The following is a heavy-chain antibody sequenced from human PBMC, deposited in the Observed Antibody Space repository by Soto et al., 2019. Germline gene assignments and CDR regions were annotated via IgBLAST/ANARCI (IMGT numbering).Heavy chain of an antibody. CDR1: GFTFSSYE. D-gene: IGHD5-18*01. CDR3: ARVVGYSYGYVKDY. J-gene: IGHJ4*02. CDR2: ISSSGSTI. Sequence: LRLSCAASGFTFSSYEMNWVRQAPGKGLEWVSYISSSGSTIYYADSVKGRFTISRDNAKNSLYLQMNSLRAEDTAVYYCARVVGYSYGYVKDYWGQGTLVTVSS. V-gene: IGHV3-48*03.